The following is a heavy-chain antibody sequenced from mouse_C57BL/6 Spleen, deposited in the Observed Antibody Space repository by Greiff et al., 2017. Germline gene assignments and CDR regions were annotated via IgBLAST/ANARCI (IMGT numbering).Heavy chain of an antibody. CDR1: GYTFTSYW. CDR2: IHPNSGST. CDR3: AIGAVVASYYFDY. J-gene: IGHJ2*01. V-gene: IGHV1-64*01. Sequence: QVHVKQPGAELVKPGASVKLSCKASGYTFTSYWMHWVKQRPGQGLEWIGMIHPNSGSTNYNEKFKSKATLTVDKSSSTAYMQLSSLTSEDSAVYYCAIGAVVASYYFDYWGQGTTLTVSS. D-gene: IGHD1-1*01.